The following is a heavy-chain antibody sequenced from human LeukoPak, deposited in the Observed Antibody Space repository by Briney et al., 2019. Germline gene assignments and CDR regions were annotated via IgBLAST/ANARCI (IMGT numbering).Heavy chain of an antibody. J-gene: IGHJ4*02. V-gene: IGHV3-21*01. CDR2: ISSSSSYI. D-gene: IGHD3-3*01. Sequence: PGGSLRLSWAASGFTFSSYSMNWVRQAPGEGLGLVSSISSSSSYIYYADSVKGRFTISRDNAKNSLYLQMNSLRAEDTAVYYCARGQTSGGDYAFLENDYWGQGTLVTVSS. CDR3: ARGQTSGGDYAFLENDY. CDR1: GFTFSSYS.